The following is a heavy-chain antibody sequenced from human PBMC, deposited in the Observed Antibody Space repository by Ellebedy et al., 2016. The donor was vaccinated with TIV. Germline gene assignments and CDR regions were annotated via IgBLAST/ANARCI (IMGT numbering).Heavy chain of an antibody. D-gene: IGHD3-10*01. CDR2: LSYDGSNK. CDR3: ARDRWELLWFGDLGY. Sequence: PGGSLRLSCSTSGFTFSNYAMHRVRQTPGRGLEWVAALSYDGSNKNYGNSVKCRFTIFRDNSKNTLYLEMNSLRPEDTAVYYCARDRWELLWFGDLGYWGQGTLVTVSS. J-gene: IGHJ4*02. CDR1: GFTFSNYA. V-gene: IGHV3-30*04.